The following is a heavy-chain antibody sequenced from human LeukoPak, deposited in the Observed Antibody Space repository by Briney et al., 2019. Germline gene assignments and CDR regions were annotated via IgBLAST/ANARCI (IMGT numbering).Heavy chain of an antibody. D-gene: IGHD5-18*01. CDR2: IKQEGSGK. Sequence: GGSLRLSCAASGFTFNNYWMKWVRQAPGRGLEWVATIKQEGSGKYYVDSVKGRFTISRDNAGNSLYLQMDSLRADDTAVYYCARDYGYSFDYWGQGTLVTVSS. V-gene: IGHV3-7*04. J-gene: IGHJ4*02. CDR3: ARDYGYSFDY. CDR1: GFTFNNYW.